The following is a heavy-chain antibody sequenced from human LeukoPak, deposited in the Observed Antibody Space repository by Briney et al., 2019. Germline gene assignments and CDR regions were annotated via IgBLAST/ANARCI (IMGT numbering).Heavy chain of an antibody. CDR1: GGTFSSYA. V-gene: IGHV1-69*05. CDR2: VIPIFGTA. J-gene: IGHJ3*02. D-gene: IGHD3-10*01. Sequence: SVKVSCKASGGTFSSYAISWVRQAPGQGLERMGRVIPIFGTANYAQKFQGRVTITTDESTSTAYMELSSLRSEDTAVYYCARDPSLRGYAFDIWGQGTMVTVSS. CDR3: ARDPSLRGYAFDI.